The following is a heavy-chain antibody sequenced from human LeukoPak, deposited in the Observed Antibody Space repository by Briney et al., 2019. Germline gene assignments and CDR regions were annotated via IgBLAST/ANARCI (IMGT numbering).Heavy chain of an antibody. CDR3: ARDQMVYYYDSSVPRNYYYGMDV. CDR2: ISNSGSDI. Sequence: GGSLRLSCAASGFPFSVYYMSWIRQPPGKGLEWVSYISNSGSDIYYADSVKGRFTISRDNAKNSLYLQMNSLRAEDTAVYYCARDQMVYYYDSSVPRNYYYGMDVWGQGTTVTVSS. J-gene: IGHJ6*02. D-gene: IGHD3-22*01. CDR1: GFPFSVYY. V-gene: IGHV3-11*04.